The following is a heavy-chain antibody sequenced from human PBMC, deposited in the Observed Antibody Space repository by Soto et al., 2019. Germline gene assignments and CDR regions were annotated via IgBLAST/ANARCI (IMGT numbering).Heavy chain of an antibody. D-gene: IGHD5-12*01. CDR3: ARDFREQWQRLGVADDYYYSNHMDV. J-gene: IGHJ6*02. V-gene: IGHV1-18*01. CDR1: GYSLTSFG. CDR2: ISAYNGNT. Sequence: QVQLVQSGTEVKKPGASVKVSCKASGYSLTSFGVSWVRQAPGQGLEWMGWISAYNGNTNYAQKLQGRVTMTTDTSTSTAYMELRGLKSDDTAVYYCARDFREQWQRLGVADDYYYSNHMDVWGQGTTVTVSS.